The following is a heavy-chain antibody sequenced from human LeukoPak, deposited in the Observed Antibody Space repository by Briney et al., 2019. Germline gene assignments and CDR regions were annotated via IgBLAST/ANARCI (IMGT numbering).Heavy chain of an antibody. CDR3: ARDRRGPYYDILTGYFGY. Sequence: GGSLRLSCAASGFTFSIYAMHWVRQAPGKGLEWVAVISYDGSNKYYADSVKGRFTISRDNSKNTLYLQMNSLRAEDTAVYYCARDRRGPYYDILTGYFGYWGQGTLVTVSS. CDR2: ISYDGSNK. J-gene: IGHJ4*02. D-gene: IGHD3-9*01. V-gene: IGHV3-30-3*01. CDR1: GFTFSIYA.